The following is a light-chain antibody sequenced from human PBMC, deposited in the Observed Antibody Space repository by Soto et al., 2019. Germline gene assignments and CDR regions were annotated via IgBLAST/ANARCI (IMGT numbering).Light chain of an antibody. CDR2: DDS. J-gene: IGLJ1*01. CDR3: QVLDGGTDQNYV. Sequence: SYELTQPPSVSVAPGQTARITCGGNNIGGRSVHWYQQRPGQAPVVVVYDDSDRPSGIPERFSGSNSGNTATLTITSVEAGDEADYFCQVLDGGTDQNYVFGPGTKLTVL. V-gene: IGLV3-21*02. CDR1: NIGGRS.